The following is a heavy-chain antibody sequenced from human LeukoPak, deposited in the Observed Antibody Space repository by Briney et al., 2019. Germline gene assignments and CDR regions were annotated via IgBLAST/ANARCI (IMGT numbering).Heavy chain of an antibody. D-gene: IGHD6-19*01. CDR3: ARESRQWLGNWFDP. CDR1: GDSVSSNRAA. V-gene: IGHV6-1*01. CDR2: TYYRSKWYN. Sequence: SQTLSLTCALSGDSVSSNRAAWNWIRQSPSRGLEWLGRTYYRSKWYNDYAVSVKSRITINPDTSKNQFSLQLNSVTPEDTAVYYCARESRQWLGNWFDPWGQGTLVTVSS. J-gene: IGHJ5*02.